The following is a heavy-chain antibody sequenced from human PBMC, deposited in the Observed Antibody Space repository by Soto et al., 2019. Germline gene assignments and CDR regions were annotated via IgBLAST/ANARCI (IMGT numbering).Heavy chain of an antibody. CDR3: ARQRTTVVTQAYFDH. CDR1: GESISSSSYY. CDR2: IYYSGRT. J-gene: IGHJ4*02. V-gene: IGHV4-39*01. D-gene: IGHD2-21*02. Sequence: SETLSLTXIVSGESISSSSYYWGWIRQPPGKGLEWIGSIYYSGRTYYNPSFKSRVTISIDTSKNQFSLKLSSVTATDTAVYYCARQRTTVVTQAYFDHWGQGALVTVSS.